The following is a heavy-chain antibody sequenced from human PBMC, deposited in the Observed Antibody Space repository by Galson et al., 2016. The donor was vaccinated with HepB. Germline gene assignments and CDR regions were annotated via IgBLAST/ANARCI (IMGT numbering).Heavy chain of an antibody. V-gene: IGHV3-74*01. Sequence: SLRLSCAASGFTFSNYWVHWVRQAPGKGLVWVSRINNDGSSTSYADSVKGRFTISRDNAKNTLFLQVNSLRDDDTAVYFCARDRDYRTTLYRGFDYWGQGIRVTVSS. D-gene: IGHD6-13*01. CDR2: INNDGSST. J-gene: IGHJ4*02. CDR3: ARDRDYRTTLYRGFDY. CDR1: GFTFSNYW.